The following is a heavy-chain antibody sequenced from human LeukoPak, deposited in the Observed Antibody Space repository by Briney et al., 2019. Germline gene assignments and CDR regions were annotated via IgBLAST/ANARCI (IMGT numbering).Heavy chain of an antibody. V-gene: IGHV1-18*01. Sequence: ASVKVSCKASGYTFTSYGISWVRQAPGQGLEWMGWISAYNGNTNYAQKLQGRVTMTTDTSTSTAHMELRSLRSDDTAVYYCARDYYDSSGYARRAFDIWGRGTMVTVSS. CDR2: ISAYNGNT. CDR3: ARDYYDSSGYARRAFDI. J-gene: IGHJ3*02. CDR1: GYTFTSYG. D-gene: IGHD3-22*01.